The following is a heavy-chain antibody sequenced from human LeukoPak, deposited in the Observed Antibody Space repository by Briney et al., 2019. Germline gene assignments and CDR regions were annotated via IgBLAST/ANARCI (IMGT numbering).Heavy chain of an antibody. Sequence: SETLSLTCAVYGGSFSGYYWSWIRQPPRKGLEWIGEINHSGSTNYNPSLNTPVTISADTSNNQFSLKLSSVTAADAAVYYCARVVGGSDRLDYWGQGTLVTVSS. CDR2: INHSGST. D-gene: IGHD1-26*01. V-gene: IGHV4-34*01. CDR3: ARVVGGSDRLDY. CDR1: GGSFSGYY. J-gene: IGHJ4*02.